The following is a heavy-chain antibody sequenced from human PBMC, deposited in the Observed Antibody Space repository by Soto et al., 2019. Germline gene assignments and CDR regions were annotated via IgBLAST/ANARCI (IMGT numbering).Heavy chain of an antibody. V-gene: IGHV3-30*18. CDR3: AKGSGLLWFGESYYFDY. D-gene: IGHD3-10*01. CDR1: GFTFSSYG. Sequence: QVQLVESGGGVVQPGRSLRLSCAASGFTFSSYGMHWVRQAPGKGLEWVAVISYDGSNKYYADSVKGRFTISRDNSKNXXYLQMNRLRAEDTAVYYCAKGSGLLWFGESYYFDYWGQGTLVTVSS. J-gene: IGHJ4*02. CDR2: ISYDGSNK.